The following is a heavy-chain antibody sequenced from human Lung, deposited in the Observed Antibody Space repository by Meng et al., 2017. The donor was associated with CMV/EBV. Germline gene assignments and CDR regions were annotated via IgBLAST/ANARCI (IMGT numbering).Heavy chain of an antibody. J-gene: IGHJ6*02. Sequence: GESLKISCAASGFTFSSYAMSWVRQAPGKGLEWVSVIYSGGSSTYYADSVKGRFTISRDNSKNTLYLQMNSLRAEDTAVYYCAKEYDFWSGSDHYYYYYGMDVWGQGTTVTVSS. CDR3: AKEYDFWSGSDHYYYYYGMDV. CDR1: GFTFSSYA. V-gene: IGHV3-23*03. D-gene: IGHD3-3*01. CDR2: IYSGGSST.